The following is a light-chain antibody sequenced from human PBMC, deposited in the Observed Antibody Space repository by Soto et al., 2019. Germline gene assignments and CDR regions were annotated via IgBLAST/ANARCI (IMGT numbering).Light chain of an antibody. V-gene: IGKV3-20*01. J-gene: IGKJ1*01. Sequence: DIVLTQSPGTLSLSPGERATLSCWAIQSVSSSYLAWYQQIPGQAPRLLIYGASSRATGIPDRFSGSGSGTDFTLTISRLEPEDFAVYYCQQYGSSPPWTFGQGTKVDI. CDR2: GAS. CDR1: QSVSSSY. CDR3: QQYGSSPPWT.